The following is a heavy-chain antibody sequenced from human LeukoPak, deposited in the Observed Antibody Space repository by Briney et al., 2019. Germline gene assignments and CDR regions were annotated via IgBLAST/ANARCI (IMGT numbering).Heavy chain of an antibody. CDR3: ARGRGWRHCGGDCYPPEADY. J-gene: IGHJ4*02. D-gene: IGHD2-21*02. Sequence: GASVKVSCKASGYTFTSYAMNWVRQAPGQGLEWMGWVNTNTGNPTYAQGFTGRFVFSLDTSVSTAYLQISSLKAEDTAVYYCARGRGWRHCGGDCYPPEADYWGQGTLVTVSS. V-gene: IGHV7-4-1*02. CDR2: VNTNTGNP. CDR1: GYTFTSYA.